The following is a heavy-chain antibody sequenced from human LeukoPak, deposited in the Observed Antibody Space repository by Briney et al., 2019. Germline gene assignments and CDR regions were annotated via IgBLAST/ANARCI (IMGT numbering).Heavy chain of an antibody. Sequence: SSETLSLTCTVSGGSISSSSYYWGWIRQPPGKGLEWIGSIYYSGSTYYNPSLKSRVTISVDTSKNQFSLKLSSVTAADTAVYYCARSAAGVVGAADSWGQGTLVTVSS. CDR2: IYYSGST. D-gene: IGHD1-26*01. V-gene: IGHV4-39*07. J-gene: IGHJ5*01. CDR3: ARSAAGVVGAADS. CDR1: GGSISSSSYY.